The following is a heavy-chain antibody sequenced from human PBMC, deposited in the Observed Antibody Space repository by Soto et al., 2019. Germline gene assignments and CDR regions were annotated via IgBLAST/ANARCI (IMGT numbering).Heavy chain of an antibody. CDR2: INWNSGIT. V-gene: IGHV3-9*01. D-gene: IGHD3-22*01. J-gene: IGHJ5*02. CDR3: AKGRGALTVVSNWFDP. Sequence: EVQLVESGGGLVQPGRSLRLSCAAIGFTFEDHAMHWIRQVPGKGLEWVAGINWNSGITGYADSVKGRFTISRDNANNSLALEMNSLKSEDTALYYWAKGRGALTVVSNWFDPWGQGTLVTVSS. CDR1: GFTFEDHA.